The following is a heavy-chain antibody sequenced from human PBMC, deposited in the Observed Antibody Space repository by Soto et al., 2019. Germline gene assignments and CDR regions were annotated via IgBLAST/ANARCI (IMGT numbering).Heavy chain of an antibody. CDR2: ISYDGSNK. CDR3: AKDRVPSLGNDYYHGIDV. Sequence: QVQLVESGGGVVQPGRSLRLSCAASGFTFSSHGIYWVRQAPGKGLEWVALISYDGSNKYYADSVKGRFTISRDNSKNTVSMQMNSLRAEDTAVYYCAKDRVPSLGNDYYHGIDVWGQGTTVTVSS. CDR1: GFTFSSHG. D-gene: IGHD2-2*01. J-gene: IGHJ6*02. V-gene: IGHV3-30*18.